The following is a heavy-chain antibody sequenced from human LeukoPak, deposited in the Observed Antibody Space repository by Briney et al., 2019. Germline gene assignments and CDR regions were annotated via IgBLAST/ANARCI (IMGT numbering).Heavy chain of an antibody. D-gene: IGHD3-22*01. CDR3: ARNYYDSSGNYPGLDY. CDR1: GGSISSYY. V-gene: IGHV4-59*01. J-gene: IGHJ4*02. Sequence: SETLSLTCTVSGGSISSYYWSWIRQPPGKGLEWIGYIYYSGSTNYNPSLKSRVTISVDTSKNQFSLKLSSVTAADTAVYYCARNYYDSSGNYPGLDYWGQGTLVTVSS. CDR2: IYYSGST.